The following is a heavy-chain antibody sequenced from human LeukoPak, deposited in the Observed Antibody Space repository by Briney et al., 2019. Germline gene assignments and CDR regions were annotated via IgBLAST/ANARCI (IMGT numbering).Heavy chain of an antibody. J-gene: IGHJ4*02. D-gene: IGHD3-22*01. Sequence: SVKVSCKASGGTFSSYAISWVRQAPGQGLEWMGGIIPIFGTANYAQKFQGKVTITADESTSTAYMELSSLRSEDTAMYYCARGFAYDSSGYYLPDHYWGQGTLVTVSS. CDR3: ARGFAYDSSGYYLPDHY. CDR1: GGTFSSYA. V-gene: IGHV1-69*13. CDR2: IIPIFGTA.